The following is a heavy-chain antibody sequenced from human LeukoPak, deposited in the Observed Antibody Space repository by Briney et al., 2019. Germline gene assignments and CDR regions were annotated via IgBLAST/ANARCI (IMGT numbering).Heavy chain of an antibody. V-gene: IGHV1-69*05. CDR1: GGTLNNYT. Sequence: ASVKVSCKASGGTLNNYTISWVRQAPGQGLEWMGGIIPIFGTANYAQKFQGRVTMTRDTSTSTVYMELSSLRSEDTAVYYCARDKDGSWVDSSGLRSLNYWGQGTLVTVSS. J-gene: IGHJ4*02. CDR3: ARDKDGSWVDSSGLRSLNY. CDR2: IIPIFGTA. D-gene: IGHD3-22*01.